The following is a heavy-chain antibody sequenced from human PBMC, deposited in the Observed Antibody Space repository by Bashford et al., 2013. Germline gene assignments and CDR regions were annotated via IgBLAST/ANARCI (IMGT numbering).Heavy chain of an antibody. D-gene: IGHD6-19*01. V-gene: IGHV3-23*01. J-gene: IGHJ4*02. Sequence: HSGGSLRLSCAASGFIFSSYPMNWVRQSPDKGLEWVSSINYNGDTIYYADSVKGRFVISRDNSKNTVFLQMNSLRDDDTAVYYCGKALTTSGWNPLDYWGQGTLVTVSS. CDR3: GKALTTSGWNPLDY. CDR2: INYNGDTI. CDR1: GFIFSSYP.